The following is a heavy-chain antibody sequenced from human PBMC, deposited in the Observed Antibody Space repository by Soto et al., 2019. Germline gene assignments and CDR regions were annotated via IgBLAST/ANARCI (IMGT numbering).Heavy chain of an antibody. CDR3: AREKIYGGNHFDY. CDR2: IYYSGST. J-gene: IGHJ4*02. CDR1: GGSISSGDYY. Sequence: SETLSLTCAVSGGSISSGDYYGSWIRQPPGKGLEWIGYIYYSGSTYYNPSLKSRVTISVDTSKNQFSLKLSSVTAADTAVYYCAREKIYGGNHFDYWGQGTLVTVSS. D-gene: IGHD4-17*01. V-gene: IGHV4-30-4*01.